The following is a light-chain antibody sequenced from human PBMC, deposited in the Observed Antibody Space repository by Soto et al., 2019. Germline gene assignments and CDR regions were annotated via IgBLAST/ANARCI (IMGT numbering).Light chain of an antibody. Sequence: VLTQPASVSGSPRQSITISCTGASSDVGSYTYVSWYQQHPGKAPKLMIYEVNNRPSGVSNRFSGSKSGNTASLTISGLQAEDEADYYCSSYTSSSTLYVFGTGTKVTVL. CDR1: SSDVGSYTY. CDR2: EVN. CDR3: SSYTSSSTLYV. J-gene: IGLJ1*01. V-gene: IGLV2-14*01.